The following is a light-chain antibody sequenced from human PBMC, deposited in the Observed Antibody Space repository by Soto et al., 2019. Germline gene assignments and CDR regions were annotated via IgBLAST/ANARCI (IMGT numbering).Light chain of an antibody. CDR2: GAS. Sequence: EIVMTQSPATLSVSPGERATLSCRASQSVSSNLAWYQQKPGQAPRLLIYGASTRATGIPARFSGSGSGTEFTLTNSSLQSEDFAVYYCQQYNNWPREFGQGTKGEIK. J-gene: IGKJ1*01. CDR3: QQYNNWPRE. V-gene: IGKV3-15*01. CDR1: QSVSSN.